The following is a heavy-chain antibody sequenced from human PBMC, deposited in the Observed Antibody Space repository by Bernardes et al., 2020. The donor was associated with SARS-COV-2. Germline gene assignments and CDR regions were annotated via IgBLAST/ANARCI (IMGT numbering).Heavy chain of an antibody. V-gene: IGHV4-59*01. Sequence: SETLSPTCTVSGGSTSSYYGSWNRQPPGKGLEWIGYIYYSGSTNYNRSLKSRVTISVDTSKNQFSLKLSSLTAADTAVYYCARDHRVSWGWDSGYYYYGMDVWGQGTTVTVSS. CDR2: IYYSGST. CDR1: GGSTSSYY. CDR3: ARDHRVSWGWDSGYYYYGMDV. J-gene: IGHJ6*02. D-gene: IGHD3-16*01.